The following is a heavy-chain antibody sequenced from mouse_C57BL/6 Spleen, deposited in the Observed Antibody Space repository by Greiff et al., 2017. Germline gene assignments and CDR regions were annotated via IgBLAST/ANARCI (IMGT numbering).Heavy chain of an antibody. Sequence: VQLQQPGAELVKPGASVKMSCKASGYTFTSYWITWVKQRPGQGLEWIGDIYPGSGSTNYNEKFKSKATLTVDTSSSTAYMQLSSLTSEDSAVYYCARRDLIVIYFDYWGQGTTLTVSS. CDR3: ARRDLIVIYFDY. CDR2: IYPGSGST. CDR1: GYTFTSYW. J-gene: IGHJ2*01. V-gene: IGHV1-55*01.